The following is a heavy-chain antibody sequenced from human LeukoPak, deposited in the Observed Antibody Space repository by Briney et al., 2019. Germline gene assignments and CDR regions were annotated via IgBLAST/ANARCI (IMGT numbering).Heavy chain of an antibody. Sequence: GGSLRLSCAASGFTFSNAWMSWVRQAPGKGLEWVGRIKSKTDGGTTDYAAPVKGRFSISGDDSKTTLYLQMNSLKTEDTAMYYCTTDAAGQYYFDYWGQGTLVTVSS. CDR1: GFTFSNAW. J-gene: IGHJ4*02. CDR3: TTDAAGQYYFDY. CDR2: IKSKTDGGTT. D-gene: IGHD6-19*01. V-gene: IGHV3-15*01.